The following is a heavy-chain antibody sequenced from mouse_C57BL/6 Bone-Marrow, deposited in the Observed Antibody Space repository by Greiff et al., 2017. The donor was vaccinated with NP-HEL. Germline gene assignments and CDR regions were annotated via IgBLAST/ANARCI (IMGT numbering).Heavy chain of an antibody. CDR3: ARNEDHITTAPGYAMDY. CDR1: GYTFTEYT. J-gene: IGHJ4*01. V-gene: IGHV1-62-2*01. D-gene: IGHD1-2*01. CDR2: FYPGSGSI. Sequence: QVQLQQSGAELVKPGASVKLSCKASGYTFTEYTIHWVKQRSGQGLEWIGWFYPGSGSIKYNEKFKDKATLTADKSSSTAYMELSRMTSEDSAVYFCARNEDHITTAPGYAMDYWGQGTSVTVSS.